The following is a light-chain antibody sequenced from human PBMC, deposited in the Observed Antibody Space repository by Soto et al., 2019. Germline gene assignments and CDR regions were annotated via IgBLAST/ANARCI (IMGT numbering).Light chain of an antibody. CDR2: SNN. Sequence: QSVLAQPPSASGTPGQRVTISCSGSRSNIGSNTVNWYQQLPGTAPKLLIYSNNQRPSGVPDRFSGSKYGTSASLAISGLQSDDEADYYCAEWDDSLNGYVFGTGTKVTVL. CDR3: AEWDDSLNGYV. J-gene: IGLJ1*01. CDR1: RSNIGSNT. V-gene: IGLV1-44*01.